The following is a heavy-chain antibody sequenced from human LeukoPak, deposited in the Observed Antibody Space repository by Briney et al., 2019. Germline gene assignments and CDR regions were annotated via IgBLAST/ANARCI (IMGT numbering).Heavy chain of an antibody. V-gene: IGHV4-59*01. CDR3: AGQGLGSSWFYHGGFYYCDS. J-gene: IGHJ4*02. CDR1: NDSFSSYY. Sequence: SSETLSLTCTVSNDSFSSYYWSWIRQPPGKGLEWIGYISHSGSTNYNPSLKSRLTISVGASGNQFFLELSSVTPADTAVYYCAGQGLGSSWFYHGGFYYCDSWGQGTLVTVS. D-gene: IGHD6-13*01. CDR2: ISHSGST.